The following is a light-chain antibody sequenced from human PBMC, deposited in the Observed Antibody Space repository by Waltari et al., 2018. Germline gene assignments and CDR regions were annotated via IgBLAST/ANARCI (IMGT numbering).Light chain of an antibody. Sequence: IVMTQSPSSLSVSLGDGVTLSWRASQGVSTKLAWYQLKPGQAPRLLIYYASSWATGIPARFSGSGSGTEFTLTISSLQSEDFATYYCQQYHSTPPCTFGQGTKVEIK. CDR2: YAS. V-gene: IGKV3D-15*01. CDR3: QQYHSTPPCT. J-gene: IGKJ2*02. CDR1: QGVSTK.